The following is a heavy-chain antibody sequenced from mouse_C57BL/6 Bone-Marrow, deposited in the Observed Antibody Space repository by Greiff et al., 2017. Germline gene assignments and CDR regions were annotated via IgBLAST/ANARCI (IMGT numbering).Heavy chain of an antibody. CDR1: GYTFTSYG. V-gene: IGHV1-81*01. CDR2: IYPRSGNT. D-gene: IGHD1-1*01. J-gene: IGHJ3*01. CDR3: ARDYGSSYGGAY. Sequence: LQESGAELARPGASVKLSCKASGYTFTSYGISWVKQRTGQGLEWIGEIYPRSGNTYYNEKFKGKATLTADKSSSTAYMELRSLTSEDSAVYFCARDYGSSYGGAYWGQGTLVTVSA.